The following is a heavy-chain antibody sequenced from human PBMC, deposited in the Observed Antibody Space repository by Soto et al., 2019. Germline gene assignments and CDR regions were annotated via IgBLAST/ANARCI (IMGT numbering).Heavy chain of an antibody. V-gene: IGHV4-34*01. CDR3: ATPKRGYYGSGSYSYFDY. CDR2: INHSGST. D-gene: IGHD3-10*01. CDR1: GGSFSGYQ. Sequence: SETLSLTCAVYGGSFSGYQWSWIRQPPGKGLEWIGEINHSGSTNYNPSLKSRVTISVDTSKNQFSLKLGSVTAADTAVYYCATPKRGYYGSGSYSYFDYWGQGTLVTVSS. J-gene: IGHJ4*02.